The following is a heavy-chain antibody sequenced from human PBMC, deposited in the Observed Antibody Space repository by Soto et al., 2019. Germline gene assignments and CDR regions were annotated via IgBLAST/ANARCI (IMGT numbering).Heavy chain of an antibody. CDR2: IYYSGNT. Sequence: SETLSLTCTVSGGSISSGYYYWSWIRQPPGKGLEWIGNIYYSGNTYYNPSLKSRLIISIDTSKNQFSLKVGSVTAADTAVYFCARGAVVYVVAASKRELDPWGPG. CDR3: ARGAVVYVVAASKRELDP. CDR1: GGSISSGYYY. J-gene: IGHJ5*02. V-gene: IGHV4-30-4*01. D-gene: IGHD2-8*02.